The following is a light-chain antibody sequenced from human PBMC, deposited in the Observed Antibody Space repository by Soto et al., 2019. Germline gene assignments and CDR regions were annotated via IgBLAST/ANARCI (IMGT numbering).Light chain of an antibody. CDR3: QQYYSLFT. J-gene: IGKJ3*01. CDR2: WAS. Sequence: DIVMTQSPDSLAVSLGERATINCKSSQSVLYSSNNKNYLAWYQQKPGQPPKLLIYWASTRESGVPDRFSGSGSVTDFTLTISRLQAEDVAVYYCQQYYSLFTFGPGTKVDIK. V-gene: IGKV4-1*01. CDR1: QSVLYSSNNKNY.